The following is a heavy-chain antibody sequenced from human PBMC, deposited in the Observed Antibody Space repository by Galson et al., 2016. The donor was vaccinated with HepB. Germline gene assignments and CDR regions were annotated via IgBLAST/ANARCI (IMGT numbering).Heavy chain of an antibody. V-gene: IGHV3-23*01. CDR2: ISRSGDAT. CDR3: AKEVGTVHPSNWFDP. J-gene: IGHJ5*02. CDR1: GFTVSTNY. D-gene: IGHD1-26*01. Sequence: SLRLSCAASGFTVSTNYMNWVRQAPGKGLEWVSAISRSGDATYYADSVKGRFTIFRDNSKDTLYLQMNSLRAEDTAVYYCAKEVGTVHPSNWFDPWGQGTLVTVSS.